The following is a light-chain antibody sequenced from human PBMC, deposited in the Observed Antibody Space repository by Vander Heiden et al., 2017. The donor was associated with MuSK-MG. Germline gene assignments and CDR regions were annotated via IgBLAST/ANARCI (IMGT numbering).Light chain of an antibody. CDR1: HHISDA. CDR3: QQDDDLPST. Sequence: DVQVTQSPYSLSASVGDRVTITCQASHHISDALSWHQQKPGKVPNVLIYDASKLEIGVPSRFSGGGSGTHFNLTIDNLQPEDIATYFCQQDDDLPSTFGHGTTVDIK. V-gene: IGKV1-33*01. CDR2: DAS. J-gene: IGKJ3*01.